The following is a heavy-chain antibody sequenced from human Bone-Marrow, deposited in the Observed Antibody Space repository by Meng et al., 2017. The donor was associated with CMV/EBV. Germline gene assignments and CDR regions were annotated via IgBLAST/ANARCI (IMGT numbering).Heavy chain of an antibody. D-gene: IGHD1-26*01. V-gene: IGHV1-2*02. CDR2: IKKKRGGK. J-gene: IGHJ4*02. Sequence: EREDKGEGVEGRGRIKKKRGGKKKEKKCKGRVKKTRETSIRTAYMELSRLRSDDTAVYYCARYNIVGATTGYYFDYWGQGTLVTVSS. CDR3: ARYNIVGATTGYYFDY.